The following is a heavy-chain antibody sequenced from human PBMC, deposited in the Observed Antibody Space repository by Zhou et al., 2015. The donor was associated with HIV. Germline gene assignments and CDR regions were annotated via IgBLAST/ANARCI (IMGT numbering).Heavy chain of an antibody. CDR2: INNDSRYK. V-gene: IGHV3-21*02. J-gene: IGHJ5*02. D-gene: IGHD3-22*01. CDR3: VRDRSGYDYDFGWFDP. CDR1: GFTFSYYS. Sequence: DVKLVENGGAVVQRGGSLRLSCVGSGFTFSYYSLNWVRQAPGRGLEWVSSINNDSRYKYYSESVKGRFSISRDNTKNSVYLQMSRLRVEDTATYYCVRDRSGYDYDFGWFDPWGQGTPVIVSS.